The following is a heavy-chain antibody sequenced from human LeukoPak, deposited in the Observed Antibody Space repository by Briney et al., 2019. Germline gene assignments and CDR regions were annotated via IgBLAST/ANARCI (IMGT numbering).Heavy chain of an antibody. Sequence: PSETLSLTCTVSGGSISSSSYYWGWIRQPPGKGLEWIGSIYYSGSTYYNPSLKSRVTISVDTSKNQFSLKLSSVTAADTAVYYCARARITMVRGVMWFFDYWGQGTLVTVSS. CDR1: GGSISSSSYY. J-gene: IGHJ4*02. V-gene: IGHV4-39*07. CDR2: IYYSGST. CDR3: ARARITMVRGVMWFFDY. D-gene: IGHD3-10*01.